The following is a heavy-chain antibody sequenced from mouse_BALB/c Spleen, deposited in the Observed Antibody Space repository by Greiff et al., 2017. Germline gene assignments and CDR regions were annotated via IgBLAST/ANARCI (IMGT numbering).Heavy chain of an antibody. J-gene: IGHJ2*01. CDR2: INPSTGYT. CDR3: ARSVTGTYDY. Sequence: QVQLQQSGAELAQPGASVKMSCTASGYTFTSYWMHWVKQRPGQGLEWIGYINPSTGYTEYNQKFKDKATLTADKSSSTAYMQLSSLTSEDSAVYYCARSVTGTYDYWGQGTTLTVSS. V-gene: IGHV1-7*01. D-gene: IGHD4-1*01. CDR1: GYTFTSYW.